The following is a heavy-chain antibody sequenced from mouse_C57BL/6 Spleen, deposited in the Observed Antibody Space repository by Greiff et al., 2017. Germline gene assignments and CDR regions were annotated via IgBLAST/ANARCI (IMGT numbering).Heavy chain of an antibody. J-gene: IGHJ4*01. CDR2: IHPGNSDT. CDR1: GYTFTSYW. D-gene: IGHD1-1*01. V-gene: IGHV1-5*01. Sequence: VQLKQSGTVLARPGASVKMSCKTSGYTFTSYWMHWVKQRPGQGLEWIGAIHPGNSDTSYNQKFKGKAKLTAVTSASPAYMDLISLINEDSAVYYCTRTIYSGGIDYWGQGTSVTVSS. CDR3: TRTIYSGGIDY.